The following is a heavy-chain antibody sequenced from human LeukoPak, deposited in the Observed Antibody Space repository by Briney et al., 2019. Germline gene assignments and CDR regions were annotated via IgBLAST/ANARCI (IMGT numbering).Heavy chain of an antibody. Sequence: PGGSLRLSCAASGFTFSSYWMHWVRQAPGKGLVWVSRINGEGSSTVYADSVKGRFTISRDNAKNTVYLQMNSLRAEDTAVYYCAKTIAVAGRGQGTLVTVSS. V-gene: IGHV3-74*01. J-gene: IGHJ4*02. CDR1: GFTFSSYW. D-gene: IGHD6-19*01. CDR3: AKTIAVAG. CDR2: INGEGSST.